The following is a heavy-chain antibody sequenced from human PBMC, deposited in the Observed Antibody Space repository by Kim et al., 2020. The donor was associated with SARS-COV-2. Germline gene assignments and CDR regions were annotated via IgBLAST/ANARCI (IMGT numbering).Heavy chain of an antibody. CDR1: GGSFSGYY. Sequence: SETLSLTCAVYGGSFSGYYWSWIRQPPGKGLEWIGEINHSGSTNYNPSLKSRVTISVDTSKNQFSLKLSSVTAADTAVYYCARGARYYDFWSGYYYYGMDVWGQGTTVTVSS. V-gene: IGHV4-34*01. CDR2: INHSGST. D-gene: IGHD3-3*01. J-gene: IGHJ6*02. CDR3: ARGARYYDFWSGYYYYGMDV.